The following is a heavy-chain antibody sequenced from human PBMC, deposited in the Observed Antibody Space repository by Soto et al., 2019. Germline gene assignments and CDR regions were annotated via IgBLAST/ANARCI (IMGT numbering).Heavy chain of an antibody. J-gene: IGHJ5*02. Sequence: QITLKESGPTLVKPTQTLTLTCTFFGFSLSTSGVGVGWIRQPPGKALEWLALIYWDDDKRYSPSLKSRLTLXKDTSKNQVVLTMTNMDPVDTATYYCAHKRGYYDFWSGYAPWGQGTLVTVSS. CDR2: IYWDDDK. D-gene: IGHD3-3*01. V-gene: IGHV2-5*02. CDR1: GFSLSTSGVG. CDR3: AHKRGYYDFWSGYAP.